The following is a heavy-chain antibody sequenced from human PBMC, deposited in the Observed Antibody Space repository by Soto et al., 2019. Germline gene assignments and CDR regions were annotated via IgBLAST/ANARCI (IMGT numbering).Heavy chain of an antibody. CDR1: GGSFSGYY. V-gene: IGHV4-34*01. Sequence: QVQLQQWGAGLLKPSETLSLTCAVSGGSFSGYYWSWIRQPPGKGLEWIGEINHSGSTNYNPSLKCRVTISVDTSKNQFSLKLSSVTAADTAVYYCARSTAAGSLDYWGQGTLVTVSS. CDR2: INHSGST. CDR3: ARSTAAGSLDY. J-gene: IGHJ4*02. D-gene: IGHD6-13*01.